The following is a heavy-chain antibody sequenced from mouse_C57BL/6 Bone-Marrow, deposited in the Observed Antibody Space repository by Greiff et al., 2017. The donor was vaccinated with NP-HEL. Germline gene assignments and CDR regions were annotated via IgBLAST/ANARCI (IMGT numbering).Heavy chain of an antibody. V-gene: IGHV1-22*01. Sequence: EVQLQQSGPELVKPGASVKLSCKASGYTFTDYYMHWVKRSPGKSLEWIGYINPNNGATSYNQKFKGKATLTVNKSSSTAYMELRSLTSEDSAVYYCARAYYSNYYAMDYWGQGTSVTVSS. CDR3: ARAYYSNYYAMDY. CDR2: INPNNGAT. J-gene: IGHJ4*01. CDR1: GYTFTDYY. D-gene: IGHD2-5*01.